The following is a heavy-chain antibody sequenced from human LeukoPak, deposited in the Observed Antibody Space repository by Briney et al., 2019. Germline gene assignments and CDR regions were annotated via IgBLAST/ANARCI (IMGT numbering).Heavy chain of an antibody. CDR2: IYPGDPDT. Sequence: GESLKISCKGSGYTFTKYWIGWVRQMSGKGLEWMGIIYPGDPDTRYSPSFQGQVTISADKSISTAYLQWSSLKASDTAMYYCARTAIPGGEQWLAHFDYWGQGTLVTVSS. D-gene: IGHD6-19*01. CDR1: GYTFTKYW. CDR3: ARTAIPGGEQWLAHFDY. V-gene: IGHV5-51*01. J-gene: IGHJ4*02.